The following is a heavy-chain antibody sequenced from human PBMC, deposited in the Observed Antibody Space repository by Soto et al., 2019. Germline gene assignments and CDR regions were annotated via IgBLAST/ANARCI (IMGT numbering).Heavy chain of an antibody. J-gene: IGHJ5*02. CDR2: ISYDGSNK. CDR3: ASPLPSYCSGGSCYRDWFDP. V-gene: IGHV3-30-3*01. CDR1: GFTFSSYA. D-gene: IGHD2-15*01. Sequence: QVQLVESGGGVVQPGRSLRLSCAASGFTFSSYAMHWVRQAPGKGLEWVAVISYDGSNKYYADSVKGRFTISRDNSKNTLYLQMNSLRAEDTAVYYCASPLPSYCSGGSCYRDWFDPWGQGTLVTVSS.